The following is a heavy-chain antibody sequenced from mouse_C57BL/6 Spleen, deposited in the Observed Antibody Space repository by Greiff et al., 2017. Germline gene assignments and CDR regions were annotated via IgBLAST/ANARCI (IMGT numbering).Heavy chain of an antibody. D-gene: IGHD2-5*01. V-gene: IGHV1-52*01. CDR1: GYTFTSYW. Sequence: QVQLQQPGAELVRPGSSVKLSCKASGYTFTSYWMHWVKQRPIQGLEWIGNIDPSDSETHYNQKFKDKATLTVDKSSSTAYMQLSSLTSEDSAVYYCARSKGYSNYVGYWGQGTTLTVSS. CDR3: ARSKGYSNYVGY. CDR2: IDPSDSET. J-gene: IGHJ2*01.